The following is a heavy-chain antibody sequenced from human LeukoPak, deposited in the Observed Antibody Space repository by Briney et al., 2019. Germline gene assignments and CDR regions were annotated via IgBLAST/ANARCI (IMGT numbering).Heavy chain of an antibody. CDR1: GFTFSSYG. CDR3: ARDTGIARGSPFDY. Sequence: GRSLRLSCAASGFTFSSYGMHWVRQAPGKGLEWVAVIWYDGSNKYYADSVKGRFTISRDNSKNTLYLQMNSLRAEDTAVYYCARDTGIARGSPFDYWGQGTLVTVSS. J-gene: IGHJ4*02. V-gene: IGHV3-33*01. D-gene: IGHD6-13*01. CDR2: IWYDGSNK.